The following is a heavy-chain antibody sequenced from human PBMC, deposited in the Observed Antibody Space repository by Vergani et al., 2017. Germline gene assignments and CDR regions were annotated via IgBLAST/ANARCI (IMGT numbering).Heavy chain of an antibody. CDR3: AREGNYYYDSSGYYYVRPFDY. V-gene: IGHV3-7*01. CDR1: GFTFSSYW. D-gene: IGHD3-22*01. J-gene: IGHJ4*02. CDR2: IKQDGSEK. Sequence: EVQLVESGGGLVQPGGSLRLSCAASGFTFSSYWMSWVRQAPGKGLEWVANIKQDGSEKYYVDSVKGRFTISRDNAKNSLYLQMNSLRAEDTAVYYCAREGNYYYDSSGYYYVRPFDYWGQGTLVTVSS.